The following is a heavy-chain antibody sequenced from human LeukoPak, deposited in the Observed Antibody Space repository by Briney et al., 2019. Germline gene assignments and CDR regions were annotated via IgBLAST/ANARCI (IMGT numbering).Heavy chain of an antibody. V-gene: IGHV3-30-3*01. D-gene: IGHD6-19*01. CDR2: MSYDGTNK. CDR1: GFTFSTYP. J-gene: IGHJ4*02. Sequence: PGGSLRLSCAASGFTFSTYPIHWVRQAPGKGLEWVAVMSYDGTNKYYADSVKGRFTISRDNSKNTLFLQMNSLRAEDTAVYYCARGEQWLDSYFDYWGQGTLVTVSS. CDR3: ARGEQWLDSYFDY.